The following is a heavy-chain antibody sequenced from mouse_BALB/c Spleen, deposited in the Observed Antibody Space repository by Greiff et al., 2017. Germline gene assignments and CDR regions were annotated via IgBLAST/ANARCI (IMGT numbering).Heavy chain of an antibody. Sequence: QVQLQQSGAALMKPGASVKISCKATGYTFSSYWIEWVKQRPGHGLEWIGEILPGSGSTNYNGKFKGKATLTADKSSSTAYMQLSSLTSEDSAVYFCAKFYYDYAWFAYWGQGTLVTVSA. CDR1: GYTFSSYW. CDR2: ILPGSGST. J-gene: IGHJ3*01. D-gene: IGHD2-4*01. V-gene: IGHV1-9*01. CDR3: AKFYYDYAWFAY.